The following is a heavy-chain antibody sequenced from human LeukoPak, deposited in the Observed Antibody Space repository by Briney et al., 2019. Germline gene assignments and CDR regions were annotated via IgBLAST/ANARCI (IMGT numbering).Heavy chain of an antibody. J-gene: IGHJ4*01. CDR2: IDPSGTAL. V-gene: IGHV3-11*01. D-gene: IGHD1-20*01. CDR1: GFTIRDYV. Sequence: GCSLRLSCAASGFTIRDYVMSWVRQAAGKGLEWVSYIDPSGTALYYADPVKRRFTVTSDNAKNSRSLQLRSLRAEDTALYYCARAAYIWNWGQGTLVTVSS. CDR3: ARAAYIWN.